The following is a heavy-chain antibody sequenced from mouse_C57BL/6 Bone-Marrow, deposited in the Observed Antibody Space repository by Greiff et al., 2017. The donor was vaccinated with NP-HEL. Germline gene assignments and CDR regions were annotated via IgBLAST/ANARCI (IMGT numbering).Heavy chain of an antibody. Sequence: VQLQQSGAELVKPGASVKISCKASGYAFSSYWMNWVKQRPGKGLEWIGQIYPGDGDTNYNGKFKGKATLTSDKSSSTAYMQLSSLTSEDSAVYFCARNRYYGSSFAYWGQGTLVTVSA. D-gene: IGHD1-1*01. CDR2: IYPGDGDT. CDR3: ARNRYYGSSFAY. CDR1: GYAFSSYW. J-gene: IGHJ3*01. V-gene: IGHV1-80*01.